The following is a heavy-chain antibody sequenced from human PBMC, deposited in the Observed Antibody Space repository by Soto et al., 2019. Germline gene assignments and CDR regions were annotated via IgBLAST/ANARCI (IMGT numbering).Heavy chain of an antibody. V-gene: IGHV3-23*01. CDR2: ISGSGGST. Sequence: EVQLLESGGGLVQPGGSLRLSCAASGFTFSSYAMSWVRQAPGKGLEWVSAISGSGGSTYYADSVKGRFTISRDNSKNTLYLQMNSLRAEDTAVYYCAKDHSRGWEVQWLDFPGFDYWGQGTLVTVSS. CDR3: AKDHSRGWEVQWLDFPGFDY. D-gene: IGHD6-19*01. CDR1: GFTFSSYA. J-gene: IGHJ4*02.